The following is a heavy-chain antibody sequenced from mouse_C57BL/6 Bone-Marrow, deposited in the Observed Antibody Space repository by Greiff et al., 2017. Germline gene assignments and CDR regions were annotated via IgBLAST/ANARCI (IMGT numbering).Heavy chain of an antibody. CDR2: IYPSDIET. Sequence: QVQLQQPGAELVRPGSSVKLSCKASGYTFTSYWMDWVKQRPGQGLEWIGNIYPSDIETHYNQKFKDKATLTVDKSSSTAYMQLSSLTSEDAAVYYCARRYDYDGAWFAYWGQGTLVTVSA. V-gene: IGHV1-61*01. CDR1: GYTFTSYW. D-gene: IGHD2-4*01. J-gene: IGHJ3*01. CDR3: ARRYDYDGAWFAY.